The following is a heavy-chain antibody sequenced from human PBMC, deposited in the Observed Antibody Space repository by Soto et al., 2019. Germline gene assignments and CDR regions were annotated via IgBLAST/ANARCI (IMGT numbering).Heavy chain of an antibody. CDR3: ASPFPMVRGVLHGNFDY. D-gene: IGHD3-10*01. CDR2: IYYSGST. J-gene: IGHJ4*02. CDR1: GGSISSSSYY. V-gene: IGHV4-39*01. Sequence: SETLSLTCTVSGGSISSSSYYWGWIRQPPGKGLEWIGSIYYSGSTYYNPSLKSRVTISVDTSKNQFSLKLSSVTATDTAVYYCASPFPMVRGVLHGNFDYWGQGTLVTVSS.